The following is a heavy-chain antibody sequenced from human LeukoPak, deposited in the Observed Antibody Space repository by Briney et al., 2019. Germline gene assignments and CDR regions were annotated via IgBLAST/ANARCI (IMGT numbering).Heavy chain of an antibody. J-gene: IGHJ4*02. Sequence: SVKVSCKASGYTFTSYGISWVRQAPGQGLEWMGGITPMFGTANYAQKFQGRVTITADESTSTAYMELSSLRSDDTAVYYCARAGVGPTTYSDYWGQGTLVTVSS. CDR1: GYTFTSYG. CDR2: ITPMFGTA. V-gene: IGHV1-69*13. D-gene: IGHD1-26*01. CDR3: ARAGVGPTTYSDY.